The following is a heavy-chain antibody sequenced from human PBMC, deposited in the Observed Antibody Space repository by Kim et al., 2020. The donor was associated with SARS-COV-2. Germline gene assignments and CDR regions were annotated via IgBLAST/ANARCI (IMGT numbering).Heavy chain of an antibody. Sequence: SETLSLTCTVSGGSISSYYWSWIRQPPGKGLEWIGYIYYSGSTNYNPSLKSRVTISVDTSKNQFSLKLSSVTAADTAVYYCARSMSRWGSSWGIDYWGQGTLVTVSS. J-gene: IGHJ4*02. CDR3: ARSMSRWGSSWGIDY. V-gene: IGHV4-59*01. CDR2: IYYSGST. CDR1: GGSISSYY. D-gene: IGHD6-13*01.